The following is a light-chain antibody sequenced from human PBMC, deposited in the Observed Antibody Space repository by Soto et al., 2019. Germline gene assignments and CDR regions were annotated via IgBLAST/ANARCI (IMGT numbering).Light chain of an antibody. J-gene: IGKJ1*01. CDR3: QQRSNWPVT. CDR1: QSVSSY. V-gene: IGKV3-11*01. Sequence: EIVLPQSPATLSLSPGERATLSCRASQSVSSYLAWYQQKPGQAPRLLIYDASNRATGIPARFSGSGSGTDFTLTISSLEPEDFAVYYCQQRSNWPVTFGQGTKVEIK. CDR2: DAS.